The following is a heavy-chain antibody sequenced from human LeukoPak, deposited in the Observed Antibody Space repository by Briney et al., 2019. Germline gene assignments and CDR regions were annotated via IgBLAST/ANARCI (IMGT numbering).Heavy chain of an antibody. J-gene: IGHJ4*02. CDR1: VFTFSDYY. Sequence: GGSLRLSCAASVFTFSDYYMSWIRQAPGKGGEGVSYISSSGSTIYYADSVKGRFTISRDNAKNSLYLQVNSLRAEDTAVYYFARGRGSSGSYYSYWGQGTLVTVSS. V-gene: IGHV3-11*01. CDR3: ARGRGSSGSYYSY. D-gene: IGHD1-26*01. CDR2: ISSSGSTI.